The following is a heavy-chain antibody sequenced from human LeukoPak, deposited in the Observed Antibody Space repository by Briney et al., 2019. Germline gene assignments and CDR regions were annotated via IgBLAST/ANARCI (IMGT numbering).Heavy chain of an antibody. CDR2: INHSGST. D-gene: IGHD5-18*01. V-gene: IGHV4-34*01. CDR1: GGSFSGYY. CDR3: AGDTAMVEFDY. Sequence: DPSETLSLTGAVYGGSFSGYYWSWIRQPPGKGLEWIGEINHSGSTNYNPSLKSRVTISVDTSKNQFSLKLSSVTAADTAVYYCAGDTAMVEFDYWGQGTLVTVSS. J-gene: IGHJ4*02.